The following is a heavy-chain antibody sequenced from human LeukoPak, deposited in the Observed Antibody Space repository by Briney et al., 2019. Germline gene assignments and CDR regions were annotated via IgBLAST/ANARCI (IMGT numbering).Heavy chain of an antibody. CDR2: MNPNSGNT. V-gene: IGHV1-8*01. Sequence: ASVKVSCKASGYTFTSYDINWVRQATGQGLEWMGWMNPNSGNTGYAQKFQGRVTMTRNTSISTAYMELSSLRSEDTAVYYCARVNDILTGYPSDVWGQGTTVTVSS. CDR3: ARVNDILTGYPSDV. J-gene: IGHJ6*02. CDR1: GYTFTSYD. D-gene: IGHD3-9*01.